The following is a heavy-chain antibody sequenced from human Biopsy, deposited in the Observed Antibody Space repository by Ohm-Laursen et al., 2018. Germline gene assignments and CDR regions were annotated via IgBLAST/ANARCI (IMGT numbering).Heavy chain of an antibody. D-gene: IGHD2-8*02. Sequence: SLRLSCTASGFTFSTYWMTWVRQAPGKGLEWVANINQDGSEKYYVDSVKGRFTISRDNAKDSLDLQMSSLRAEDTAVYYCTGDSGGLGDYWGQGTLVTVSS. J-gene: IGHJ4*02. CDR1: GFTFSTYW. CDR2: INQDGSEK. V-gene: IGHV3-7*04. CDR3: TGDSGGLGDY.